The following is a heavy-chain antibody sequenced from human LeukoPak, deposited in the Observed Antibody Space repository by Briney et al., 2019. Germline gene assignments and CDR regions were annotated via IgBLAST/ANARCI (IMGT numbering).Heavy chain of an antibody. Sequence: GASVKVSCKASGYTFTGYYMHWVRQAPGQGLEWMGWINPNSGGTNYAQKFQGRVTMTRDTSISTAYMELSRLRSDDTAVYYCASGSNPCNWGFGPTIDYWGQGTLVTVSS. D-gene: IGHD7-27*01. CDR2: INPNSGGT. J-gene: IGHJ4*02. V-gene: IGHV1-2*02. CDR3: ASGSNPCNWGFGPTIDY. CDR1: GYTFTGYY.